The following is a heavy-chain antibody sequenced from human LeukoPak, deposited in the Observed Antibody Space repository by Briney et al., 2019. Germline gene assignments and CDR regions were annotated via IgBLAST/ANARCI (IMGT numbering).Heavy chain of an antibody. D-gene: IGHD3-22*01. V-gene: IGHV3-33*08. Sequence: LRLACAASGFNISTYNMNWIQQAPGKGLEWVAVIWNDGSNKYYADSVKGRFTISRDNSKNTLYLQMNSLRAEDTGVYYCARIHSLYYYDSSGYGAFDIWGPGTVVTVSS. J-gene: IGHJ3*02. CDR1: GFNISTYN. CDR2: IWNDGSNK. CDR3: ARIHSLYYYDSSGYGAFDI.